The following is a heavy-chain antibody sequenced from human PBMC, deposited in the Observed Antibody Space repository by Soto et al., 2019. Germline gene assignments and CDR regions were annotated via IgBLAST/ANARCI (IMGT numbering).Heavy chain of an antibody. J-gene: IGHJ6*02. CDR2: IYPGDSDT. D-gene: IGHD3-22*01. V-gene: IGHV5-51*01. CDR1: GYSFTSYW. CDR3: ARQLLDTYYYDSSGDQYYYYGMDV. Sequence: GESLKISCKGSGYSFTSYWIGWVRQMPGKGLEWMGIIYPGDSDTRYSPSFQGQVTISADKSISTAYLQWSSLKASDTAMYYCARQLLDTYYYDSSGDQYYYYGMDVQGQGTTSTVSS.